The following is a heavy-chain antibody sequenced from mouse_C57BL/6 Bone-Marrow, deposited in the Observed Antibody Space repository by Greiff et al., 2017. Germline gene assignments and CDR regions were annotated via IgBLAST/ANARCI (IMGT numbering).Heavy chain of an antibody. V-gene: IGHV1-64*01. CDR1: GYTFTSYW. J-gene: IGHJ1*03. CDR2: IHPNSGST. Sequence: QVQLQQPGAELVKPGASVKLSCKASGYTFTSYWMHWVKQRPGQGLEWIGMIHPNSGSTNYNEKFKSKATLTVDKSSSTAYMQLSSLTSEDSAVYYGARSRYGARYFEVWGTGTAVTVSA. D-gene: IGHD1-1*02. CDR3: ARSRYGARYFEV.